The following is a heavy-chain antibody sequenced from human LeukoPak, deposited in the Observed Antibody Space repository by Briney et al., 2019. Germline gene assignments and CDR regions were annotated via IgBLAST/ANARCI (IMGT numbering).Heavy chain of an antibody. J-gene: IGHJ5*02. CDR1: GGSISGSSYY. CDR3: AREALRPSRWFDP. D-gene: IGHD4-17*01. CDR2: IYYSGST. V-gene: IGHV4-30-4*01. Sequence: PSETLSLTCTVSGGSISGSSYYWSWIRQPPGKGLEWIGYIYYSGSTYYNPSLKSRVTISVDTSNDQFSLKLSSVTAADTAVYYCAREALRPSRWFDPWGQGTLVTVSS.